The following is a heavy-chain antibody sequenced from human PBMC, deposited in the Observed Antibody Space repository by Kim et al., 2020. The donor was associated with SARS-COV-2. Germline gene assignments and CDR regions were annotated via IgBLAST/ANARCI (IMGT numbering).Heavy chain of an antibody. J-gene: IGHJ3*02. V-gene: IGHV1-18*01. CDR1: GYTFTSYG. D-gene: IGHD4-17*01. CDR2: ISAYNGNT. Sequence: ASVKVSCKASGYTFTSYGISWVRQAPGQGLEWMGWISAYNGNTNYAQKLQGRVTITTDTSTSTAYMELRSLRSDDTAVYYCARVGTTVEVVNPGAFDIWGQGTMVTVSS. CDR3: ARVGTTVEVVNPGAFDI.